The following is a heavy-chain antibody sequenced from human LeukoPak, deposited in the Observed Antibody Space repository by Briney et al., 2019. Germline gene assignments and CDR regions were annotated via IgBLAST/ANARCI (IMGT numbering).Heavy chain of an antibody. CDR1: GGSISSSSYY. V-gene: IGHV4-39*01. D-gene: IGHD6-19*01. Sequence: SETLSLTCTVSGGSISSSSYYWGWIRQPPGKGLEWIGSIYYSGSTYYNPSLKSRVTISVDTSKNQFSLKLSSVTAADTAVYYCARQLVGRRNSSGWYYFDYWGQGTLVTVSS. CDR3: ARQLVGRRNSSGWYYFDY. CDR2: IYYSGST. J-gene: IGHJ4*02.